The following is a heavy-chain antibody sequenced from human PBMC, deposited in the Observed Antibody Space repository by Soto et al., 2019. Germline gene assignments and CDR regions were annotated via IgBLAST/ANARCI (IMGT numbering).Heavy chain of an antibody. CDR2: IYSTGNT. V-gene: IGHV4-61*01. CDR3: ALYVAESRSINLYP. J-gene: IGHJ5*02. CDR1: GGSVSSRSHF. Sequence: QVQLQESGPGVVKPSDTLSVTCTVSGGSVSSRSHFWRWIRPPPGGGLQWIGYIYSTGNTNYSPSLKTRATLSVDRAKNQFSLRLTSVTAADTAIYYCALYVAESRSINLYPWGHGPLVTVSS. D-gene: IGHD6-19*01.